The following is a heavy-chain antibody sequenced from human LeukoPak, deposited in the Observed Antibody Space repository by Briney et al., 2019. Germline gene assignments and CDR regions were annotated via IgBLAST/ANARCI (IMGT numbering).Heavy chain of an antibody. CDR3: ARGYVLRFLEWLYFDY. V-gene: IGHV4-31*03. J-gene: IGHJ4*02. Sequence: SQTLSLTCTVSGGSISSGGYYWSWIRQHPGKGLEWIRYIYYSGSTYYNPSLKSRVTISVDTSKNQFSLKLSSVTAADTAVYYCARGYVLRFLEWLYFDYWGQGTLVTVSS. CDR2: IYYSGST. D-gene: IGHD3-3*01. CDR1: GGSISSGGYY.